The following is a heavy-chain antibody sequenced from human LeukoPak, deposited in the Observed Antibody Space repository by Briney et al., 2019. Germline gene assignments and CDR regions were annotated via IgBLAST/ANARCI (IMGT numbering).Heavy chain of an antibody. CDR2: ISGSGGST. D-gene: IGHD6-19*01. J-gene: IGHJ2*01. CDR3: AKDHSSGWSTLSYFDL. CDR1: GFTFSSYA. V-gene: IGHV3-23*01. Sequence: PGGSLRLSCAASGFTFSSYAMSWVRQAPGKGLEWVSAISGSGGSTYYADSVKGRFTISRDNSKNTLYLQMNSLRTEDTAVYYCAKDHSSGWSTLSYFDLWGRGTLVTVSS.